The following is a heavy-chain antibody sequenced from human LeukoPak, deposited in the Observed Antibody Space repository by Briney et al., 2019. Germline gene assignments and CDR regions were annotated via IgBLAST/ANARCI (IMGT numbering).Heavy chain of an antibody. CDR2: ISGSGGST. Sequence: PGGSLRLSCAASGFTFNNYAMSWVRQAPGKGLEWVSAISGSGGSTYYADSVKGRFTISRDNSKNMVYLQMDSLRAEDTALYYCAKDLYSGYDLGIYYYGMDVWGQGTTVTVSS. D-gene: IGHD5-12*01. V-gene: IGHV3-23*01. CDR1: GFTFNNYA. CDR3: AKDLYSGYDLGIYYYGMDV. J-gene: IGHJ6*02.